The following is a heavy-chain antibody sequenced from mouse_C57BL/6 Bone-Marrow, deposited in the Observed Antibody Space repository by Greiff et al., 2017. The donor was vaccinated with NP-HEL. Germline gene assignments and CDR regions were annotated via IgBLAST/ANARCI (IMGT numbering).Heavy chain of an antibody. Sequence: EVNVVESGGGLVQPKGSLKLSCAASGFSFNTYALNWVRQAPGKGLEWVARIRSKSNNYATYYADSVKDRFTISRDDSESMLYLQMNNLKTEDTAMYYSVRHTGSSYGGYFDVWGTGTTVTVSS. J-gene: IGHJ1*03. CDR2: IRSKSNNYAT. CDR3: VRHTGSSYGGYFDV. D-gene: IGHD1-1*01. CDR1: GFSFNTYA. V-gene: IGHV10-1*01.